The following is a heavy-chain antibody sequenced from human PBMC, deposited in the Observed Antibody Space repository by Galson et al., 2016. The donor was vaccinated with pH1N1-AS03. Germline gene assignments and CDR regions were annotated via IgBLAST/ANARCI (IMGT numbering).Heavy chain of an antibody. V-gene: IGHV2-5*02. CDR1: GFSFTTSEVG. CDR3: AQYSVSSGFSY. D-gene: IGHD5/OR15-5a*01. CDR2: IWWDDDK. Sequence: PALVKPTQTLTLTCTFSGFSFTTSEVGVGWIRQPPGKALEWLALIWWDDDKRYSPFLKSRVTVTKDTSKNQVVLTMTNMDPVDTATYFCAQYSVSSGFSYWGQGTLVTVSS. J-gene: IGHJ4*02.